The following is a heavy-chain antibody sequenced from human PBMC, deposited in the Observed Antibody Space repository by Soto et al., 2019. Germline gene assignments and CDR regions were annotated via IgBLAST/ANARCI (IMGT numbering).Heavy chain of an antibody. CDR3: ARGIAVAVTGDY. CDR2: INAGNGNT. D-gene: IGHD6-19*01. V-gene: IGHV1-3*01. Sequence: GASVKVSCKASGYTFTSYAMHWVRQAPGQRLEWMGWINAGNGNTKYSQKFQGRVTITRDTSASTAYMELSSLRSEDTAVYYCARGIAVAVTGDYWGQGTLVTVSS. CDR1: GYTFTSYA. J-gene: IGHJ4*02.